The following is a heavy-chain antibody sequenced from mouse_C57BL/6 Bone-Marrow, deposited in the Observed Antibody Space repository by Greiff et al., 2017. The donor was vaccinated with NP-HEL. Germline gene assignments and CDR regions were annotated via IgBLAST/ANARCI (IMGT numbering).Heavy chain of an antibody. V-gene: IGHV1-81*01. CDR1: GYTFTSSG. Sequence: QVQLQQSGAELARPGASVKLSCKASGYTFTSSGISWVKQRTGQGLEWIGEIYPSSGNTYYNEKFKGKATLPADKSSSPAYMELRSLSSEDSAVDFCERAYYYCSSESYWGQGTTLTVSS. J-gene: IGHJ2*01. CDR3: ERAYYYCSSESY. CDR2: IYPSSGNT. D-gene: IGHD1-1*01.